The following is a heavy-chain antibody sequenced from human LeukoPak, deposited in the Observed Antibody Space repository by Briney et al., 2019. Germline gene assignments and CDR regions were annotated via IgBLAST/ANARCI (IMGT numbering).Heavy chain of an antibody. V-gene: IGHV4-34*01. CDR2: INHSGST. Sequence: PSETLSLTCAVHGGSFSGYYWSWIRQPPGKGLEWIGEINHSGSTNYNPSLKSRVTISVDTSKNQFSLKLSSVTAADTAVYYCARGAPALAAADRGWFDPWGQGTLVTVSS. CDR1: GGSFSGYY. J-gene: IGHJ5*02. D-gene: IGHD6-13*01. CDR3: ARGAPALAAADRGWFDP.